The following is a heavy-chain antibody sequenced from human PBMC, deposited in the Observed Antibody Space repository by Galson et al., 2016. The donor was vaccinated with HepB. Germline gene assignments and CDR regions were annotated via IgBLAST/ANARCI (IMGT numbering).Heavy chain of an antibody. D-gene: IGHD2/OR15-2a*01. CDR2: DSMDGRRK. Sequence: SLRLSCAASGFTFTNYAMSWLRQAPGKGLEWVAADSMDGRRKFYADSVKGRFTISRDNSNSMLFLQMSSLRADDTAVYYCARRHEYCPPVGCSVDYWGQGTLVSVSS. CDR1: GFTFTNYA. CDR3: ARRHEYCPPVGCSVDY. V-gene: IGHV3-30*03. J-gene: IGHJ4*02.